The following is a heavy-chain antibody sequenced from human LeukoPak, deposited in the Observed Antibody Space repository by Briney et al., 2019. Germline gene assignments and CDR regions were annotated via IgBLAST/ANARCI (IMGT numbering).Heavy chain of an antibody. D-gene: IGHD3-10*01. Sequence: ASVKVSCKASGYTFTGYYMHWVRQAPGQGLEWMGWINPNSGGTNYAQKFRGRVTMTRDTSISTAYMELSRLRSDDTAVYYCARGGYYGSGSYHYWGQGTLVTVSS. CDR3: ARGGYYGSGSYHY. J-gene: IGHJ4*02. CDR2: INPNSGGT. CDR1: GYTFTGYY. V-gene: IGHV1-2*02.